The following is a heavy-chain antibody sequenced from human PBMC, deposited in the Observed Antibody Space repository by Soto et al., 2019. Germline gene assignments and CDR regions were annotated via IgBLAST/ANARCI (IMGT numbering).Heavy chain of an antibody. V-gene: IGHV3-11*01. CDR3: ARGRTQLWSDYYYYGMDV. D-gene: IGHD5-18*01. CDR1: GFTFSDYY. CDR2: ISSSGSTI. Sequence: GGSLRLSCAASGFTFSDYYMSWIRQAPGKGLEWVSYISSSGSTIYYADSVKGRFTISRDNAKNSLYLQMNSLRAEDTAVYYCARGRTQLWSDYYYYGMDVWGQGTTVTVSS. J-gene: IGHJ6*02.